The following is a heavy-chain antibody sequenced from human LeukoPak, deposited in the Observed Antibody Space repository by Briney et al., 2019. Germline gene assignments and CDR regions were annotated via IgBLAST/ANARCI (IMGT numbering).Heavy chain of an antibody. CDR3: AKSNPPYY. Sequence: QSGPSLRLSCAASGFTFSNYAMGCVRQPPGEGLEWVSAISGSGGSTYYADSVKCRFTITRDNSKNTLYMQMNSLRADDTAAYYCAKSNPPYYWGQGTLVTVSS. CDR1: GFTFSNYA. CDR2: ISGSGGST. J-gene: IGHJ4*02. V-gene: IGHV3-23*01.